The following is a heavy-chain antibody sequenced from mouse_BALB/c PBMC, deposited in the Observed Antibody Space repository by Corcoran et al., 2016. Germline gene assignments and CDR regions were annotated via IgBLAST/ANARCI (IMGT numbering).Heavy chain of an antibody. CDR3: ARDDYGPWFAY. J-gene: IGHJ3*01. Sequence: EVQLQQSGPELVKPGASVKISCKASGYSFTGYYMHWVKQSHVKSLEWIGRINPYNGATSYNQNFKDKASLTVDKSSSTAYMELHSLTSEDSAVHYCARDDYGPWFAYWGQGTLVTVSA. CDR2: INPYNGAT. V-gene: IGHV1-26*01. CDR1: GYSFTGYY. D-gene: IGHD2-4*01.